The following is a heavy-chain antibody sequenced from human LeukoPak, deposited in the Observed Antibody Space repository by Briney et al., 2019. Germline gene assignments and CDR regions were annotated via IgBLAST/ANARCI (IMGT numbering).Heavy chain of an antibody. CDR1: GGSLSPYY. Sequence: SETLSLTCSVSGGSLSPYYWSWIRQPPGGGLEWLGEINQSGSTDYNPSLKSRVTISVEKFKNQFSLEVTSVTAADTAIYYCATLGGLYYESHGYPDFDHWGQGTLVTVSS. D-gene: IGHD3-22*01. CDR2: INQSGST. V-gene: IGHV4-34*01. J-gene: IGHJ4*02. CDR3: ATLGGLYYESHGYPDFDH.